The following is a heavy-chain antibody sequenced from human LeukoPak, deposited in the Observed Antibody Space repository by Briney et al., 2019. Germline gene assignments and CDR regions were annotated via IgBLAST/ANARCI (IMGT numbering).Heavy chain of an antibody. Sequence: GSLRLSCAASGFTFSSYGMHWVRQAPGKGLEWVAVIWYDGSNKYYADSVKGRFTISRDNSKNTLYLQMNSLRAEDTAVYYCARDRKMATPRSGLGYWGQGTLVTVSS. J-gene: IGHJ4*02. V-gene: IGHV3-33*01. CDR2: IWYDGSNK. CDR1: GFTFSSYG. CDR3: ARDRKMATPRSGLGY. D-gene: IGHD5-24*01.